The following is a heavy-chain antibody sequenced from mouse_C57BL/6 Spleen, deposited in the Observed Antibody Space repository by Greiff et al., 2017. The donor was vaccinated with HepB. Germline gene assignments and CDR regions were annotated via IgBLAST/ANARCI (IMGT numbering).Heavy chain of an antibody. D-gene: IGHD2-1*01. CDR2: IDPSDSET. CDR1: GYTFTSYW. V-gene: IGHV1-52*01. Sequence: QVQLQQPGAELVRPGSSVKLSCKASGYTFTSYWMHWVKQRPIQGLEWIGNIDPSDSETHYNQKFKDKATLTVDKSSSTAYMQLSSLTSEDSAVFYCAIYGNYVRDYWGQGTTLTVSS. J-gene: IGHJ2*01. CDR3: AIYGNYVRDY.